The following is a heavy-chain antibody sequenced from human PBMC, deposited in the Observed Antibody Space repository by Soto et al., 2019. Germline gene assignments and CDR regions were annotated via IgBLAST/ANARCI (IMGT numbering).Heavy chain of an antibody. V-gene: IGHV3-9*01. CDR1: GFTFDDYA. CDR2: ISWNSGSI. D-gene: IGHD4-17*01. CDR3: AKDMRDYGDLDY. Sequence: EVQLVESGGGLVQPGRSLRLSCAASGFTFDDYAMHWVRQAPGKGLEWVSGISWNSGSIGYADSVKGRFTISRDNAKNSLYLQMNSLRAEDTALYYCAKDMRDYGDLDYWGQGTLVTVSS. J-gene: IGHJ4*02.